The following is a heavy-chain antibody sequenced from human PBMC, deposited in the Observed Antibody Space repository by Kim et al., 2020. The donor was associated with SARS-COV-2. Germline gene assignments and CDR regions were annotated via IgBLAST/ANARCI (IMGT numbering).Heavy chain of an antibody. CDR3: ARGVLAWPRFPFDS. D-gene: IGHD3-3*01. Sequence: GKGRVTISRDNSKNTVYLEMNSLIPEDTALYFCARGVLAWPRFPFDSWGQGTLVIVSS. V-gene: IGHV3-30*01. J-gene: IGHJ4*02.